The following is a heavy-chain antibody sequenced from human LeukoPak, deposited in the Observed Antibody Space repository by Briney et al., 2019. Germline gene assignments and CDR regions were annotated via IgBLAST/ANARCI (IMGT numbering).Heavy chain of an antibody. V-gene: IGHV1-2*02. D-gene: IGHD3-22*01. CDR2: INPNSGGT. CDR1: XXXXXXYY. Sequence: GASVKVXXKAXXXXXXXYYMXXVRQAPGQGLEWMGWINPNSGGTNYAQKFQGRVTMTRDTSISAAYMELSRLRSDDTAVYYCARDIVEYYYDSSGYWSDPWGQGTLVTVSS. CDR3: ARDIVEYYYDSSGYWSDP. J-gene: IGHJ5*02.